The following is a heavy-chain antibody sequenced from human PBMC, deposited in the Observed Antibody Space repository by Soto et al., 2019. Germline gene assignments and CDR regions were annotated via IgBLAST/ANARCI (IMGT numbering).Heavy chain of an antibody. CDR2: MNPNSGNT. D-gene: IGHD2-15*01. V-gene: IGHV1-8*01. Sequence: ASVKVSCKASGYTFTSYDINWVRQATGQGLEWMGWMNPNSGNTGYAQKFQGRVTMTRNTSISTAYMELSSLRSEDTAVYYCASQVVAATSFDYWGQGTLVTVSS. CDR3: ASQVVAATSFDY. CDR1: GYTFTSYD. J-gene: IGHJ4*02.